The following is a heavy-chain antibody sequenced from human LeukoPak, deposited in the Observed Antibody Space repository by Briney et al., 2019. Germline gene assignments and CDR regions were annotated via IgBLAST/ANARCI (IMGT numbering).Heavy chain of an antibody. D-gene: IGHD3-10*02. CDR1: GFTVSSNY. V-gene: IGHV3-69-1*02. Sequence: GGSLRLSCAASGFTVSSNYMSWVRQAPGKGLEWVSTISGSSVTTYYADSVKGRFTISRDSAKNSLYLQMNSLRAEDTAVYYCAELGITMIGGVWGKGTTVTISS. CDR2: ISGSSVTT. CDR3: AELGITMIGGV. J-gene: IGHJ6*04.